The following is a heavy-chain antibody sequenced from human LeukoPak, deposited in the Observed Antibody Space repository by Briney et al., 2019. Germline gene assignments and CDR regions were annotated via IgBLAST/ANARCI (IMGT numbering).Heavy chain of an antibody. CDR1: GYSFTSYW. Sequence: GASLKISCKGSGYSFTSYWIGWVRQMPGKGLEWMGIIYPGDSDTRYSPSFQGQVTISADKSISTAYLQWSSLKASDTALYYCARHTVIYDSSGYYYENFDYWGQGTLVTVSS. CDR3: ARHTVIYDSSGYYYENFDY. CDR2: IYPGDSDT. V-gene: IGHV5-51*01. J-gene: IGHJ4*02. D-gene: IGHD3-22*01.